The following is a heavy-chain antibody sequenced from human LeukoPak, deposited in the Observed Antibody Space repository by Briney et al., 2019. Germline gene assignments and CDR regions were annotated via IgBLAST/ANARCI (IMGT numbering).Heavy chain of an antibody. CDR2: ISYDGSNK. V-gene: IGHV3-30*04. Sequence: GGSLRLSCAASGFTFSSYAMHWVRQAPGKGLEWVAVISYDGSNKYYADSVKGRFTISRDNSENTLYLQINSLRAEDTAVYYCASEIIFGSFDYWGQGTLVTVSS. CDR3: ASEIIFGSFDY. D-gene: IGHD3-3*01. CDR1: GFTFSSYA. J-gene: IGHJ4*02.